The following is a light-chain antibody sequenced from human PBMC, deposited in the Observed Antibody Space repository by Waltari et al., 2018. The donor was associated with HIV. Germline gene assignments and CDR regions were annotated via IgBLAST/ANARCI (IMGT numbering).Light chain of an antibody. J-gene: IGLJ2*01. CDR1: SVRSYY. CDR2: GEN. V-gene: IGLV3-19*01. CDR3: QAWDSSAVV. Sequence: SSELAQDPAVSVALGQTVRITCQGDSVRSYYASWYQQKPGQAPVLVVYGENNRPSGIPERFSGSNSGNTATLTISGTQAMDEADYYCQAWDSSAVVFGGGTKLTVL.